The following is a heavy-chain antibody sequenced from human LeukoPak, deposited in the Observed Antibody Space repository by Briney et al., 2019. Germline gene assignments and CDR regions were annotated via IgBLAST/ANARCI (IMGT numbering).Heavy chain of an antibody. V-gene: IGHV3-30*02. CDR1: GFPLGTFG. CDR3: AKLESSSRAFDI. D-gene: IGHD6-6*01. J-gene: IGHJ3*02. CDR2: IKQDGSDK. Sequence: GGPRRLPCAPSGFPLGTFGMPWAAQPPGRGWKGVPTIKQDGSDKYYADSVKGRFTISRDNSKNTLYLQMNSLRAEDTAVYYCAKLESSSRAFDIWGQGTMVTVSS.